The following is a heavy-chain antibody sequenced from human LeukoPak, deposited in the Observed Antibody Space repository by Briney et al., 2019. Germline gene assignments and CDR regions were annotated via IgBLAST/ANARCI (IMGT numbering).Heavy chain of an antibody. Sequence: SETLSLTCAVSGDSVSRNNWWSWVRQPPGKGLEWIGEIYHSGSPNYNPPLKSRVTISIDKSKNQFSLKLNSMTAADTAVYYCARVGSSGWYVDFWGQGTLVTVSS. CDR2: IYHSGSP. CDR1: GDSVSRNNW. CDR3: ARVGSSGWYVDF. D-gene: IGHD6-19*01. J-gene: IGHJ4*02. V-gene: IGHV4-4*02.